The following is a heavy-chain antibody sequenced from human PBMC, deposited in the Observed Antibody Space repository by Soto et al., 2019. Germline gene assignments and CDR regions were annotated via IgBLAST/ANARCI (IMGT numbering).Heavy chain of an antibody. J-gene: IGHJ6*02. D-gene: IGHD5-18*01. V-gene: IGHV3-7*01. CDR3: ARGRGYSYGNYYYYYGMDV. CDR1: GFTFSSYW. CDR2: IKQDGSEK. Sequence: ESGGGLVQPGGSLRLSCAASGFTFSSYWMSWVRQAPGKGLEWVANIKQDGSEKYYVDSVKGRFTISRDNAKNSLYLQMNSLRAEDTAVYYCARGRGYSYGNYYYYYGMDVWGQGTTVTVSS.